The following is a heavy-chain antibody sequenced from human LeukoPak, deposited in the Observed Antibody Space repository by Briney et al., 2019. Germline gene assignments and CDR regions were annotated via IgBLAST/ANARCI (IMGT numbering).Heavy chain of an antibody. CDR3: ASEALALAYCGGDCYS. CDR2: INHSGST. J-gene: IGHJ5*02. Sequence: SETLSLTCAVYGGSFSGYYWSWIRQPPGKGLEWTGEINHSGSTNYNPSLKSRVTISVDTSKNQFSLKLSSVTAADTAVYYCASEALALAYCGGDCYSWGQGTLVTVSS. D-gene: IGHD2-21*01. CDR1: GGSFSGYY. V-gene: IGHV4-34*01.